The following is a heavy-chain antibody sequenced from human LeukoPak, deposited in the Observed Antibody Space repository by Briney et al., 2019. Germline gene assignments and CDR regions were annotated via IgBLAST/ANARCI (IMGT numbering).Heavy chain of an antibody. CDR3: AKEGQWPNYYYGMDV. D-gene: IGHD6-19*01. CDR1: GFTFSSYA. J-gene: IGHJ6*02. Sequence: GGSLRLSCAASGFTFSSYAMSWVRQAPGKGLEWVSAISGSGGSTYYADSVKGRFTISRDNSKNTPYLQMNSLRAEDTAVYYCAKEGQWPNYYYGMDVWGQGTTVTVSS. V-gene: IGHV3-23*01. CDR2: ISGSGGST.